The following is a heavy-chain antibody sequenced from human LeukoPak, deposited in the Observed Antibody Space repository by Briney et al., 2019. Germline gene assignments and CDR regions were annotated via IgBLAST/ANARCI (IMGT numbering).Heavy chain of an antibody. Sequence: GGSLRLSCAASGFTFSSYAMHWVRQAPGTGLEWVAVISYDGSNKYYADSVKGRFTISRDNSKNTLYLQMHGLRAEDTAVYYCAKELQKWLVRGKDYWGQGTLVTVSS. CDR2: ISYDGSNK. V-gene: IGHV3-30-3*01. CDR1: GFTFSSYA. D-gene: IGHD6-19*01. J-gene: IGHJ4*02. CDR3: AKELQKWLVRGKDY.